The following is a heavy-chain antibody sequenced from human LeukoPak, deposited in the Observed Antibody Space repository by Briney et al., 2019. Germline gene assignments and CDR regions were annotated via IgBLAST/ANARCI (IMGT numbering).Heavy chain of an antibody. CDR1: GSSITAFY. V-gene: IGHV4-59*08. J-gene: IGHJ5*01. Sequence: SETLSLTCNVSGSSITAFYWSWIRQSPGKGLEWIGSFQYGGNSKYNPSLKSRVTISVDTSKNQFSLKLSSVTAADTAVYNCARVGGSAYPSTGFDFWGQGTLVTVSS. D-gene: IGHD3-16*01. CDR3: ARVGGSAYPSTGFDF. CDR2: FQYGGNS.